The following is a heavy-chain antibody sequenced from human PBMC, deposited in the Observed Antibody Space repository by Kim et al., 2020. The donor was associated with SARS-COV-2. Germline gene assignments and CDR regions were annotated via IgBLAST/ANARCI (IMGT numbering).Heavy chain of an antibody. D-gene: IGHD3-22*01. J-gene: IGHJ4*02. Sequence: GRFTIAREKYKNTLYLQMNSLRAEDTAVYYCAKDSGRITMIVVVITGIDYWGQGTLVTVSS. V-gene: IGHV3-30*02. CDR3: AKDSGRITMIVVVITGIDY.